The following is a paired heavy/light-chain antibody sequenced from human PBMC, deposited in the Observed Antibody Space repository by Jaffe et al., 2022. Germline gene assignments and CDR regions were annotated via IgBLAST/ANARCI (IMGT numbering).Light chain of an antibody. CDR1: QSILYSSNNKNY. J-gene: IGKJ2*01. Sequence: DIVMTQSPDSLAVSLGERATINCKSSQSILYSSNNKNYLAWYQQKPGQPPKLLIYWASTRESGVPDRFSGSGSGTDFTLTISSLQAEDVAVYYCHQYYGAPQTFGQGTKLEIK. CDR2: WAS. V-gene: IGKV4-1*01. CDR3: HQYYGAPQT.
Heavy chain of an antibody. V-gene: IGHV1-2*05. CDR3: ARDIRDIVPTIEADEY. Sequence: QVQLVQSGAEVKKPGASVKVSCKASGYTFTGYFIHWVRQAPGQGLEWMGRINPNSDDTLYAQKFQGRVTMTRDTSISTAYMELSRLRSDDTGVYYCARDIRDIVPTIEADEYWGQGTLVTVSS. CDR2: INPNSDDT. CDR1: GYTFTGYF. D-gene: IGHD5-12*01. J-gene: IGHJ4*02.